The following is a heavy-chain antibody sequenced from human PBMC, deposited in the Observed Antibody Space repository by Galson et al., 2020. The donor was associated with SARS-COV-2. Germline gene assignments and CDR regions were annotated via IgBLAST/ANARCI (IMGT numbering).Heavy chain of an antibody. CDR2: ISANNGNT. V-gene: IGHV1-18*01. J-gene: IGHJ5*02. CDR3: ARGLGSSGWYGGNWFDP. CDR1: GYTFNSYG. Sequence: ASVKVSCKASGYTFNSYGISWVRQAPGQGLEWMGWISANNGNTNYAHKLQGRVTMTTDTSTSTAYMGLRSLRSDDTAVYYCARGLGSSGWYGGNWFDPWGQGTLVTVSS. D-gene: IGHD6-19*01.